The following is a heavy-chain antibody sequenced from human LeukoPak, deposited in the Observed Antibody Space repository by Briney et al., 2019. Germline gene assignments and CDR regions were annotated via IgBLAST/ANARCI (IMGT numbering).Heavy chain of an antibody. D-gene: IGHD1-7*01. J-gene: IGHJ4*02. V-gene: IGHV3-23*01. Sequence: GGSLRLSCAASGFTFSSYAMTWVRQAPGKGLEWVSTISGSGGSTYYADSVKGRFTISRDNSKNTVYLQMDSLRAEDTAVYYCAKRVRGGNWNYGGLDYWGQGTLVTVSS. CDR3: AKRVRGGNWNYGGLDY. CDR2: ISGSGGST. CDR1: GFTFSSYA.